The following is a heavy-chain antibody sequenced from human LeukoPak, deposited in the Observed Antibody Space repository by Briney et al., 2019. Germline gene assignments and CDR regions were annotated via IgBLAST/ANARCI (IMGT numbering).Heavy chain of an antibody. CDR1: GFTFSSYA. J-gene: IGHJ4*02. D-gene: IGHD1-26*01. CDR2: ISGSGGST. V-gene: IGHV3-23*01. CDR3: AKDQGQWDYFDY. Sequence: GGSLRLSCAASGFTFSSYAVSWVRQAPGKGLEWVSAISGSGGSTYYADSVKGRFTISRDNSKNTLYLQMNSLRAEDTAVYYCAKDQGQWDYFDYWGQGTLVTVSS.